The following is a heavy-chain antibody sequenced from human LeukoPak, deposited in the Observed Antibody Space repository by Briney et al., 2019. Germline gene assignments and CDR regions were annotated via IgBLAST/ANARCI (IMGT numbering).Heavy chain of an antibody. V-gene: IGHV3-21*01. Sequence: GGSLRPSCAASGFTFSSYSMNWVRQAPGKGLEWVSSISSSSSYIYYADSVKGRFTISRDNAKNSLHLQMNSLRAEDTAVYYCASLTTVVTQQDYWGQGTLVTVSS. CDR1: GFTFSSYS. J-gene: IGHJ4*02. CDR3: ASLTTVVTQQDY. D-gene: IGHD4-23*01. CDR2: ISSSSSYI.